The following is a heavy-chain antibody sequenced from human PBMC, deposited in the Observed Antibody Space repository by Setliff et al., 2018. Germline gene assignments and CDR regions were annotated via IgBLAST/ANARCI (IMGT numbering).Heavy chain of an antibody. D-gene: IGHD2-2*01. J-gene: IGHJ6*03. Sequence: GGSLRLSCAASGFTFSRFWMNWVRQAPGKGLEWVANIKQDGSVKYYADSVKGRFTISRDNSKNTLYLQMNSLRAEDTAVYYCARTYCSDTSRYDYYYYMDVWGKGTTVTVSS. CDR2: IKQDGSVK. V-gene: IGHV3-7*01. CDR3: ARTYCSDTSRYDYYYYMDV. CDR1: GFTFSRFW.